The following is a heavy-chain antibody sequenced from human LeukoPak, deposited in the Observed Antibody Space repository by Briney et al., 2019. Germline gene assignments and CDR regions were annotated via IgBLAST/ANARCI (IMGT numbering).Heavy chain of an antibody. D-gene: IGHD3-22*01. CDR1: GFTFSSYS. CDR2: ISSSSGYI. CDR3: ARDYYDSQSADG. J-gene: IGHJ4*02. V-gene: IGHV3-21*01. Sequence: GGSLRLSCAASGFTFSSYSMNWVRQAPGKGLEWVSSISSSSGYIYYADSVKGRFTISRDNAKNSLYLQMNSLRAEDTAVYYCARDYYDSQSADGWGQGTLVTVSS.